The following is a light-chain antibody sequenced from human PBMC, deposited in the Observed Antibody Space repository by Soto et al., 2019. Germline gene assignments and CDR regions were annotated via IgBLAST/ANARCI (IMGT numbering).Light chain of an antibody. V-gene: IGLV1-40*01. Sequence: QSVLTQPPSVSGAPGQRVTISCTGSSSNIGAGYDVHWYQQLPGTAPKLLIFRNNNRPSGVPDRFSGSKSGTSASLAITGLQAEDEADYYCQSYDSSTHFVFGTGTKVTVL. J-gene: IGLJ1*01. CDR1: SSNIGAGYD. CDR2: RNN. CDR3: QSYDSSTHFV.